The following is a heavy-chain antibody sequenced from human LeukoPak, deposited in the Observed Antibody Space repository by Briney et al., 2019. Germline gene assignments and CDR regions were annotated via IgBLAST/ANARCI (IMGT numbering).Heavy chain of an antibody. CDR3: ARRGYGSGSYKDY. D-gene: IGHD3-10*01. CDR1: GFTVSSNY. V-gene: IGHV3-53*01. CDR2: IYSGGST. J-gene: IGHJ4*02. Sequence: PGGSLRLSCAASGFTVSSNYMNWVRQAPGKGLEWVSVIYSGGSTYYADSVKGRFTISRDNSKNTLYLQMNSLRAEDTAVYYCARRGYGSGSYKDYWGQGTLVTVSS.